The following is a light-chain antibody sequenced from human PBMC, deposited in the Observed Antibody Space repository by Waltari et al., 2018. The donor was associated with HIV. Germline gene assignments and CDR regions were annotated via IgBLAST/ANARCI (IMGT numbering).Light chain of an antibody. CDR2: QDN. V-gene: IGLV3-1*01. CDR1: KLGAKY. J-gene: IGLJ2*01. Sequence: SYELTQPPSVSVSPGQTASLTCSGDKLGAKYACWYKQKPGQSPVLVIYQDNKRPSGIPERFSGSNSGNTATLTISGTQAMDEADYYCQAWDSSLVVFGGGTKLTVL. CDR3: QAWDSSLVV.